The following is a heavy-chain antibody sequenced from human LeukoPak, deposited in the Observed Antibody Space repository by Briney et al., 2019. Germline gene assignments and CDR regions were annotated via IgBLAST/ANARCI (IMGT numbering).Heavy chain of an antibody. CDR1: GYSISSGYY. CDR2: IYHSGST. J-gene: IGHJ4*02. CDR3: ARDLTGYSSDY. V-gene: IGHV4-38-2*02. Sequence: SETLSLTRTVSGYSISSGYYWGWIRQPPGKGLEWIGSIYHSGSTYYNPSLKSRVTISVDKSKNQFSLKLSSVTAADTAVYYCARDLTGYSSDYWGQGTLVTVSS. D-gene: IGHD3-9*01.